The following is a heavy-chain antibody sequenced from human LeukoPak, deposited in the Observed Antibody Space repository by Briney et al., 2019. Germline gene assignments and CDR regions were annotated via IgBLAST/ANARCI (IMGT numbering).Heavy chain of an antibody. J-gene: IGHJ4*02. CDR3: ARGTLYRGWSYYLDF. D-gene: IGHD6-19*01. CDR2: VYYSGTT. Sequence: PSETLSLTCTVSGYSITSGYYWGWIRQPPGKALEWIGSVYYSGTTSYNPSLKSRVTISVDMSKNHFSLGLRSVTAADTAMYYCARGTLYRGWSYYLDFWGQGSQVTVSS. V-gene: IGHV4-38-2*02. CDR1: GYSITSGYY.